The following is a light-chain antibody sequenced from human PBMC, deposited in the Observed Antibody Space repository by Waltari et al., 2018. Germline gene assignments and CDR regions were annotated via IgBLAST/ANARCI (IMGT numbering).Light chain of an antibody. J-gene: IGLJ3*02. V-gene: IGLV1-51*01. CDR2: ENN. Sequence: QSALTQPPSVSAAPGQRVNIPCSGVNDYVTWYQHFPGTAPKLLIYENNKRPSGIPDRFSSSKSGTSATLGITGLQTGDEADYYCGAWDISVSAGVFGGGTKLTVL. CDR1: NDY. CDR3: GAWDISVSAGV.